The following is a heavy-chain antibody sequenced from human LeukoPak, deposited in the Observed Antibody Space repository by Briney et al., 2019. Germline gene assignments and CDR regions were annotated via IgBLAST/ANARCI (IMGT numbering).Heavy chain of an antibody. V-gene: IGHV3-48*01. CDR2: ISSSTTTI. Sequence: GGSLRLSCAASGFSFSSYSMNWVRQAPGKGLEWVSYISSSTTTIYYADPVKGRFTISRDNAKNSLYLKMNSLRAEDTAVFYCARTPYDFWSASYSYYFDYWGQGTLVTVSS. CDR1: GFSFSSYS. D-gene: IGHD3-3*01. CDR3: ARTPYDFWSASYSYYFDY. J-gene: IGHJ4*02.